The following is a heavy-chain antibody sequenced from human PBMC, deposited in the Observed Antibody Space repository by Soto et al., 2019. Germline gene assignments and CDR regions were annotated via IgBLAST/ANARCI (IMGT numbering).Heavy chain of an antibody. CDR3: ARRSPSWAFDI. Sequence: PGGSLRLSCVVSGFTLSSRWMHWVRQTPGKGLEWVSGIQRNGSTTNYADSVKGRFTISRDNSKNTLYLQMNSLRAEDTAVYYCARRSPSWAFDIWGQGTMVTVSS. V-gene: IGHV3-74*01. D-gene: IGHD2-15*01. CDR2: IQRNGSTT. J-gene: IGHJ3*02. CDR1: GFTLSSRW.